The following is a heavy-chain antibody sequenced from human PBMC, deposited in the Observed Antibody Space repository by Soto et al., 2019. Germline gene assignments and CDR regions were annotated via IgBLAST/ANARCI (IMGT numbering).Heavy chain of an antibody. Sequence: ASVKVSCKASGYTFTSYDINWVRQATGQGLEWMGWMSPNSGNTGYAQKFQGRVTMTRNTSISTAYMELSSLRSEDTAVYYCARVADAYCSGGSCYGHWGQGTLVTVSS. CDR3: ARVADAYCSGGSCYGH. CDR2: MSPNSGNT. V-gene: IGHV1-8*01. J-gene: IGHJ4*02. D-gene: IGHD2-15*01. CDR1: GYTFTSYD.